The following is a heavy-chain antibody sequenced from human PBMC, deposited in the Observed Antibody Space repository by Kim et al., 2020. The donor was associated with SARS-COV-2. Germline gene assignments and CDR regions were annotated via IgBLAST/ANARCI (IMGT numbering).Heavy chain of an antibody. Sequence: SETLSLTCTVSGGSISSGGYSWSWIRQPPGKGLEWIGYIYHSGSTYYNPSLKSRVTISVDRSKNQFSLKLSSVTAADTAVYFCARDKSGGDRKPLSLFYRPSGYMDVWGKGTSVTVSS. V-gene: IGHV4-30-2*01. D-gene: IGHD4-17*01. CDR3: ARDKSGGDRKPLSLFYRPSGYMDV. CDR1: GGSISSGGYS. CDR2: IYHSGST. J-gene: IGHJ6*03.